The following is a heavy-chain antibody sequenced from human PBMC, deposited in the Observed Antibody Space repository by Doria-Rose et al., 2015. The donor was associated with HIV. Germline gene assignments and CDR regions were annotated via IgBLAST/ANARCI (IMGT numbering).Heavy chain of an antibody. V-gene: IGHV2-26*01. J-gene: IGHJ4*02. D-gene: IGHD6-13*01. CDR2: LFSDDER. CDR3: ARIKCSSWYHKYYLDF. Sequence: QVTLKESGPVLVKPTETLTLTCTVSGVSLSSPGMGVSWIRQPPGKALEWLANLFSDDERSYKTSLKSRLTISRSTLTSQVVITMSDMDLVITATYSVARIKCSSWYHKYYLDFWDQGSLFIVSA. CDR1: GVSLSSPGMG.